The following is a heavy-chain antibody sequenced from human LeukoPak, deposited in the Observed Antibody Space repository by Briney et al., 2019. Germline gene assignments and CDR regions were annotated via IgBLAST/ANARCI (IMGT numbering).Heavy chain of an antibody. J-gene: IGHJ3*02. CDR1: GFTFSSYA. CDR3: ARDRLGDSSSWGAFDI. CDR2: ISYDGSNK. V-gene: IGHV3-30-3*01. D-gene: IGHD6-13*01. Sequence: PGGSLRLSCAASGFTFSSYAMHWVRQAPGKGLECVAVISYDGSNKYYADSVKGRFTISRDNSKNTLYLQMNSLRAEDTAVYYCARDRLGDSSSWGAFDIWGQGTMVTVSS.